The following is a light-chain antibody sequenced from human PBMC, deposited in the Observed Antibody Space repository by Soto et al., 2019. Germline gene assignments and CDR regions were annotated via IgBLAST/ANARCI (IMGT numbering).Light chain of an antibody. CDR2: EVS. Sequence: QSALTQPASVSGFPGQSITISCTGTSSDVGGYKYVSWYQQHPGKAPKLMLYEVSNRPSGVSNRFSGSKSGNTASLTISGLQAEDEADYYCNSYSSSSTLDVFGTGTKVTVL. CDR1: SSDVGGYKY. J-gene: IGLJ1*01. CDR3: NSYSSSSTLDV. V-gene: IGLV2-14*01.